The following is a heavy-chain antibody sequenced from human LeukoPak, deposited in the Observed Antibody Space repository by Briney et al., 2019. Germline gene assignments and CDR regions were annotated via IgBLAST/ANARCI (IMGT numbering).Heavy chain of an antibody. Sequence: ASVKVSCEASGYTFTGYYMHWVRQAPGQGLGWMGWINPNSGGTNYAQKFQGRVTMTRDTSISTAYMELSRLRSDDTAVYYCARDLRGVLTAFDPWGQGTLVTVSS. V-gene: IGHV1-2*02. J-gene: IGHJ5*02. CDR1: GYTFTGYY. D-gene: IGHD3-10*01. CDR2: INPNSGGT. CDR3: ARDLRGVLTAFDP.